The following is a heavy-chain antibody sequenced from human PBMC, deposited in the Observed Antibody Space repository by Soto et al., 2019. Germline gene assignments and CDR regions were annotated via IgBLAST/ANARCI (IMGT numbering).Heavy chain of an antibody. D-gene: IGHD6-19*01. CDR2: INSGGSTT. Sequence: PGGSLRLSCAASGFTFSSSWMHWVRQAPGKGLVWGSRINSGGSTTNYADSVKGRFTISRDNAKNTLYLQMDSMTAEDTAVYYCARGPSGWFGYDYWGQGTLVTVSS. V-gene: IGHV3-74*01. CDR1: GFTFSSSW. J-gene: IGHJ4*02. CDR3: ARGPSGWFGYDY.